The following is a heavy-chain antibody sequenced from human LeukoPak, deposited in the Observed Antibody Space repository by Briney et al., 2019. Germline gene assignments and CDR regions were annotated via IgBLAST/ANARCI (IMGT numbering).Heavy chain of an antibody. CDR3: ARVRSMPMGASMNYYFDF. J-gene: IGHJ4*02. CDR2: ISYDGSNK. D-gene: IGHD2-2*01. CDR1: GFTFSSYG. V-gene: IGHV3-30*03. Sequence: GGSLRLSCAASGFTFSSYGMHWVRQAPGKGLEWVAVISYDGSNKYYADSVKGRFTISRDNSKNTLYLQMNSLGAEDTAVYYCARVRSMPMGASMNYYFDFWGQGTLVTVSS.